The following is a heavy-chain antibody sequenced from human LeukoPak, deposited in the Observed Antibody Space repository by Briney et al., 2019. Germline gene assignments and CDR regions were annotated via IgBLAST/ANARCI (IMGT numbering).Heavy chain of an antibody. CDR3: ASLTPRITMIVVVRDAFDI. J-gene: IGHJ3*02. D-gene: IGHD3-22*01. CDR2: IYHSGST. V-gene: IGHV4-4*02. CDR1: GGSISSSNW. Sequence: SGTLSLTCAVSGGSISSSNWWSWVRQPPGKGLEWIGEIYHSGSTNYNPSLKSRVTISVDKSKNQFSLKLSSVTAADTTVYYCASLTPRITMIVVVRDAFDIWGQGTMVTVSS.